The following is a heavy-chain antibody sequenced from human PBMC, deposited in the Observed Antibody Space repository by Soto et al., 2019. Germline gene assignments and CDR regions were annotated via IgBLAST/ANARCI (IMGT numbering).Heavy chain of an antibody. CDR3: VRPRPSGENYGMDV. V-gene: IGHV3-53*01. D-gene: IGHD3-16*01. J-gene: IGHJ6*02. Sequence: GSLILSCVSSGLTVSNNYMAWVRQAPEMGLEWVSILYTEGTTYYADSVKGRFTISRDSSKNTLFLQMDSLRAEDTAVYYCVRPRPSGENYGMDVWGQGTTVPVSS. CDR1: GLTVSNNY. CDR2: LYTEGTT.